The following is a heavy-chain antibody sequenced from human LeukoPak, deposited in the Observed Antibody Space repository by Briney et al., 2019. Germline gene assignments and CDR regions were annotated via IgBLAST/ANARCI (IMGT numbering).Heavy chain of an antibody. Sequence: ASVKVSCKASGYTFTSYGISWVRQAPGQGLKWMGWINPKSGGTNYAQKFQGRVTMTRDTSISTAYMELSRLRSDDTAVYFCATLRAYYFDYWGQGTLVTVSS. CDR2: INPKSGGT. D-gene: IGHD5-12*01. CDR1: GYTFTSYG. V-gene: IGHV1-2*02. CDR3: ATLRAYYFDY. J-gene: IGHJ4*02.